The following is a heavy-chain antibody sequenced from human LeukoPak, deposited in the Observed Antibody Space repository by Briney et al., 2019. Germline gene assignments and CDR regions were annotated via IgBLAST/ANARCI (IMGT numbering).Heavy chain of an antibody. V-gene: IGHV3-7*01. CDR2: IKQDGSEK. CDR3: ARDSSSSNFDY. J-gene: IGHJ4*02. Sequence: GGSLRLSYAVSGFTFSSYWMSWVRQAPGKGLEWVANIKQDGSEKYYVDSVKGRFTISRDNAKNSLYLQMNSLRAEDTAVYYCARDSSSSNFDYWGQGTLVTVSS. CDR1: GFTFSSYW. D-gene: IGHD6-6*01.